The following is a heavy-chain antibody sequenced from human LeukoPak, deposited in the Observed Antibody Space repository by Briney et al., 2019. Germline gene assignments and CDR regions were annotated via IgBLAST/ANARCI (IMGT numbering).Heavy chain of an antibody. Sequence: GGSLRLSCAASGFTFSSYSMNWVRQAPGKGLEGVSYIGRSASAIYYADSVKGRFTISRDNAKNSLYLQMNSLRAEDTAVYYCAKDRAYYSDSSGYYLVRAYDYWGQGTLVTVSS. J-gene: IGHJ4*02. CDR1: GFTFSSYS. D-gene: IGHD3-22*01. CDR3: AKDRAYYSDSSGYYLVRAYDY. V-gene: IGHV3-48*04. CDR2: IGRSASAI.